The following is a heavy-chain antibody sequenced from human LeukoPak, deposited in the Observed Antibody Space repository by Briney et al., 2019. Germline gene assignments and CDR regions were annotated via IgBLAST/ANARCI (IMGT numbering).Heavy chain of an antibody. CDR1: GGSISSYQ. Sequence: SETLSLTCSVSGGSISSYQWSWIGQPPGKGQEWIGYIYYSGSTNYNPSLKSRVTISMDTSTNQFSLKLSSVTAADTAVYYCARYCSGGSCSFDPWGQGTLVTVSS. CDR3: ARYCSGGSCSFDP. CDR2: IYYSGST. J-gene: IGHJ5*02. V-gene: IGHV4-59*01. D-gene: IGHD2-15*01.